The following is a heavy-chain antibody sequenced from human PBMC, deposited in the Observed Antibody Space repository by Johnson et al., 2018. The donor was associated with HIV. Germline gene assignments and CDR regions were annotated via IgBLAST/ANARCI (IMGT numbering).Heavy chain of an antibody. CDR2: ISWNSGSI. J-gene: IGHJ3*02. V-gene: IGHV3-9*01. Sequence: VQLVESGGGVVRPGGSLRLSCAASGFTFDDYAMHWVRQAPGKGLEWVSGISWNSGSIGYADSVKGRFTISRDNAKNSLYLQMNSLRAEDTALYYCAKGLTWELRSHDAFDIWGQGTMVTVSS. CDR3: AKGLTWELRSHDAFDI. D-gene: IGHD1-26*01. CDR1: GFTFDDYA.